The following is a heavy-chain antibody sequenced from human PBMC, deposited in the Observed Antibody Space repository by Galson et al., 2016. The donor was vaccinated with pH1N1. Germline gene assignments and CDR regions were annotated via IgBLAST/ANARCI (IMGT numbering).Heavy chain of an antibody. CDR1: GFPFSNYA. Sequence: SLRLSCAASGFPFSNYATHWVRQAPGRGLEWVTLISHDGSKKSYADSVKGRFTVSRDNSKNTLYLQINSLRGEDTAVYFCARPSVPLDYWGQGTLVTVSS. CDR2: ISHDGSKK. J-gene: IGHJ4*02. CDR3: ARPSVPLDY. V-gene: IGHV3-30-3*01.